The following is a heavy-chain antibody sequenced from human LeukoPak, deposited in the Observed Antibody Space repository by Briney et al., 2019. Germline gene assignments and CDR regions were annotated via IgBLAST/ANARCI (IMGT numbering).Heavy chain of an antibody. J-gene: IGHJ5*02. Sequence: ASVKVSCKTSGYTFTNYDINWVRQATGRGLEWMGWMNPNSGNTGYAQKLQGRVTMTRNTSISTAYMELSSLRSEDTAVYYCARPHCSSTDCHPPEWFDPWGQGTLVTVSS. CDR3: ARPHCSSTDCHPPEWFDP. CDR1: GYTFTNYD. CDR2: MNPNSGNT. V-gene: IGHV1-8*01. D-gene: IGHD2-2*01.